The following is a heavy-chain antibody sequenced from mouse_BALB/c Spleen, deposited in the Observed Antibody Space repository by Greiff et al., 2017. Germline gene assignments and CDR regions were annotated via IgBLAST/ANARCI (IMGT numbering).Heavy chain of an antibody. CDR2: ISSGGGST. V-gene: IGHV5-12-1*01. CDR1: GFAFSSYD. Sequence: EVQGVESGGGLVKPGGSLKLSCAASGFAFSSYDMSWVRQTPEKGLEWVAYISSGGGSTYYPDTVKGRFTISRDHAKNTLYLQMSSLKSEDTAMYYCARHLDYFDYWGQGTTLTVSS. J-gene: IGHJ2*01. CDR3: ARHLDYFDY.